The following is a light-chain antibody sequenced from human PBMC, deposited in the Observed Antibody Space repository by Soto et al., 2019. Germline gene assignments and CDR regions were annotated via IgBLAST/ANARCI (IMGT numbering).Light chain of an antibody. Sequence: QSALTQPASVSGSPGQSITIPCTGTSSDVGGYNYVSWYQQHPGIAPKVMIYDVSNRPSGVSNRFSGSKSGNTASLTISGLQAEDEADYYCLSYTTSSTYVFGTGTKPTVL. CDR3: LSYTTSSTYV. CDR1: SSDVGGYNY. V-gene: IGLV2-14*03. J-gene: IGLJ1*01. CDR2: DVS.